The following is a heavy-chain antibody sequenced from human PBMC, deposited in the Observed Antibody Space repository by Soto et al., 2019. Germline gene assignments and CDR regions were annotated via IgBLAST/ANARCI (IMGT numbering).Heavy chain of an antibody. D-gene: IGHD2-15*01. Sequence: EVQLVESGGGLVQPGGSLRLSCAASGFTFSSYWMHWVRQAPGKGLVWVSRINSDGSSTSYADSVKGRFTISRDNAKNTLYLQMNSLRAEDTAVYYCARDRLGYCSGGSCSNTPTAGPYYYYYYMDVWGKGTTVTVSS. CDR1: GFTFSSYW. V-gene: IGHV3-74*01. CDR2: INSDGSST. J-gene: IGHJ6*03. CDR3: ARDRLGYCSGGSCSNTPTAGPYYYYYYMDV.